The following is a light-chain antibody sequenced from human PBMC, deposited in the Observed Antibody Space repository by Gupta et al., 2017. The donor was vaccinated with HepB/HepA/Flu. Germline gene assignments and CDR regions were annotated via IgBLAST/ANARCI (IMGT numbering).Light chain of an antibody. CDR3: LLYYGGAVV. CDR1: TGAVTSGYY. J-gene: IGLJ2*01. Sequence: QTVVTQEPSLTVSPGGTVTLTCASSTGAVTSGYYPNWFQQKPGQPPRALIYSTSNNHSWTPPRFSGSLLGGKAALTLSGVQPEDEAEYYCLLYYGGAVVFGGGTKLTVL. V-gene: IGLV7-43*01. CDR2: STS.